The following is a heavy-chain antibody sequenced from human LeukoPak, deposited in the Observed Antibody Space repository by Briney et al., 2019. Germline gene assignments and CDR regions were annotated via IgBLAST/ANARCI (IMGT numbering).Heavy chain of an antibody. CDR1: GYTFTSYY. Sequence: ASVKVSCKASGYTFTSYYMHWVRQAPGQGLEWVGIINPSGGSTSYAQKFPGRVTMTRDTSTSTVYMELSSLRSEDTAVYYCASPHSIAARPDAFDIWGQGTMVTVSS. CDR3: ASPHSIAARPDAFDI. V-gene: IGHV1-46*03. CDR2: INPSGGST. J-gene: IGHJ3*02. D-gene: IGHD6-6*01.